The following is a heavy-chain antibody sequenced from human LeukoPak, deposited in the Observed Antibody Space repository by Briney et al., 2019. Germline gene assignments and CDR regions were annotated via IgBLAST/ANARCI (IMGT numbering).Heavy chain of an antibody. CDR2: IYYSGST. Sequence: SETLSLTCTVSGGSVSSYYWSWIRQPPGKGLEWIGYIYYSGSTNYNPSLKSRVTISVDTSKNQFSLKLSSVTAADTAVYYCASAGYSYGIDYWGQGTLVTVSS. CDR3: ASAGYSYGIDY. CDR1: GGSVSSYY. D-gene: IGHD5-18*01. J-gene: IGHJ4*02. V-gene: IGHV4-59*08.